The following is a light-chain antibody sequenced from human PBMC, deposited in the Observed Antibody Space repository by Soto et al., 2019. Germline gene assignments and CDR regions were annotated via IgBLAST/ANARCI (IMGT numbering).Light chain of an antibody. J-gene: IGKJ4*01. V-gene: IGKV3-20*01. CDR2: GAS. CDR1: QTVSGTY. CDR3: QQYGSSPLT. Sequence: EIVLTQSPGTLSLSPGERATLSCRASQTVSGTYLAWYHQRPGQAPRLLIYGASNRATGIPDRFSGSGSGTDFTLTISGLEPEDFAVYYCQQYGSSPLTFGGGTKGEIK.